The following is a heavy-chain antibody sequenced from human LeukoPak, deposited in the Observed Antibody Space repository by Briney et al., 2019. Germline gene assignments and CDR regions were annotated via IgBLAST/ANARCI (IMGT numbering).Heavy chain of an antibody. CDR1: GGTFSSYA. D-gene: IGHD1-26*01. CDR2: IIPIFGTA. CDR3: AGVRGSYPLKIDY. V-gene: IGHV1-69*05. Sequence: SVKVSCKASGGTFSSYAISWARQAPGQGLEWMGGIIPIFGTANYAQKFQGRVTITTDESTSTAYMELRSLRSDDTAVYYCAGVRGSYPLKIDYWGQGTLVTVSS. J-gene: IGHJ4*02.